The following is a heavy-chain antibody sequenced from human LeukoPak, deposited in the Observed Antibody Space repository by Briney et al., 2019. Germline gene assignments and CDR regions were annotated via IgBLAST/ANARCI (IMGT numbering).Heavy chain of an antibody. J-gene: IGHJ5*02. Sequence: SETLSLTCTVSGGSISSYYWSWIRQPPGKGLEWIGYIYYSGSTNYNPSLKSRVTISVDTSKNQFSLKLSSVTAADTAVYYCARQGEDGYNLRWFDPGGQGTLVTVSS. CDR1: GGSISSYY. D-gene: IGHD5-24*01. CDR2: IYYSGST. CDR3: ARQGEDGYNLRWFDP. V-gene: IGHV4-59*08.